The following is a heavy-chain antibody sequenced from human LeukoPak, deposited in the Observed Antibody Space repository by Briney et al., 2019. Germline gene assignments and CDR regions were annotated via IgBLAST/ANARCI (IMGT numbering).Heavy chain of an antibody. CDR1: GFTFSGFA. D-gene: IGHD5-24*01. Sequence: GGSLTLSCPPSGFTFSGFATSWVRRTPGKGMEWLSGIIGSGDNTLYADSVEGRFPLSRHNSKNTLYLEMDGLRAEDPAISYCAKMKGHPLPKYYNDGWGQGATVTV. J-gene: IGHJ6*01. CDR2: IIGSGDNT. CDR3: AKMKGHPLPKYYNDG. V-gene: IGHV3-23*01.